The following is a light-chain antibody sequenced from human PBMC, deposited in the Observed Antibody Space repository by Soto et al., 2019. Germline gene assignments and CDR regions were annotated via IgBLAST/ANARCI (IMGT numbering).Light chain of an antibody. Sequence: DIQMTQSPSTLSASVGDRVTITCRASQSISSWLAWYQQKPGKAPKLLIYKASSLESGVPSRFSGSGSGTEFTLTISSLQPDDFATYYCQQLVTFGQGTKVEIK. J-gene: IGKJ1*01. V-gene: IGKV1-5*03. CDR2: KAS. CDR3: QQLVT. CDR1: QSISSW.